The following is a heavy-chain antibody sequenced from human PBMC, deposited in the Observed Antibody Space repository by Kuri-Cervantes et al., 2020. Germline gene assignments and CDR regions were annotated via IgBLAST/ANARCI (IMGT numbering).Heavy chain of an antibody. D-gene: IGHD5-12*01. CDR2: ISYDGSNK. Sequence: GESLKISCAASGFTFSSYAMHWVRQAPGKGLEWVAVISYDGSNKYYADSVKGRFTISRDNAKNSLYLQMNSLRAEDTAVYYCASGRVATMDFDYWGQGTLVTVSS. V-gene: IGHV3-30-3*01. CDR1: GFTFSSYA. CDR3: ASGRVATMDFDY. J-gene: IGHJ4*02.